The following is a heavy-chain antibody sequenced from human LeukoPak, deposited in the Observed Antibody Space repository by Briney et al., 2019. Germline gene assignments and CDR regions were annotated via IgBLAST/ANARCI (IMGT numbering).Heavy chain of an antibody. J-gene: IGHJ5*02. CDR2: IYYSGST. Sequence: SDTLSLTCAVSGYSISSDNWWGWIRQPPGRGLEWIGYIYYSGSTYYNPSLKSRVTMSIDTSNNQFSLKLTSATAVDTAVYYCVKKIAAAAWFDPWGQGTPVTVSS. D-gene: IGHD6-13*01. CDR3: VKKIAAAAWFDP. CDR1: GYSISSDNW. V-gene: IGHV4-28*01.